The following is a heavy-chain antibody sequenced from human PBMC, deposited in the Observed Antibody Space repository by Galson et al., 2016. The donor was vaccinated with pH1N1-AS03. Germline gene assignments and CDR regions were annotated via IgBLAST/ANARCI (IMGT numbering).Heavy chain of an antibody. CDR2: IYFSGRT. CDR3: ARHDYGDYVGWFDP. CDR1: AGSISTYY. Sequence: ETLSLTCTVSAGSISTYYWTWIRQPPGRGLGWIGYIYFSGRTNCSPSLKSRVTISVDTSKNQFSLKLSSVTAADTAVYYCARHDYGDYVGWFDPWGQGTLVTVSS. D-gene: IGHD4-17*01. V-gene: IGHV4-59*01. J-gene: IGHJ5*02.